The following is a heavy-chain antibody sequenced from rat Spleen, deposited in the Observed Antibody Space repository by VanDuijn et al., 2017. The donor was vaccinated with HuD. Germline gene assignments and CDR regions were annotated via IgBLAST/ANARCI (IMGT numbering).Heavy chain of an antibody. D-gene: IGHD1-10*01. CDR2: FNTDSSST. CDR3: ARERGTTRLFDY. CDR1: GFTFSSSV. J-gene: IGHJ2*01. V-gene: IGHV5-43*01. Sequence: EVQLVESGGGLVQPGSSLKVSCVASGFTFSSSVMHWFRPAPANGIEWLAYFNTDSSSTHYAETVKGRFTISRDNAKNTVDMQLSSLRSEDTAMYYCARERGTTRLFDYWGQGVMVTVSS.